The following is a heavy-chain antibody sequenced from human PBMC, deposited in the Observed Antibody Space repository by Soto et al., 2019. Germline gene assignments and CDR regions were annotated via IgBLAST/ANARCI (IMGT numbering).Heavy chain of an antibody. Sequence: SQTLSLTCAISGDSVSDSSVSWNWIRQSPSRGLGWLGRANYGSKWSYAYAGPVNSRMTINADTSKNQFSLHLSSVTVEDTAVYYCARDGNWRLDYWGQGVLVTVSS. CDR3: ARDGNWRLDY. CDR1: GDSVSDSSVS. D-gene: IGHD1-1*01. CDR2: ANYGSKWSY. V-gene: IGHV6-1*01. J-gene: IGHJ4*02.